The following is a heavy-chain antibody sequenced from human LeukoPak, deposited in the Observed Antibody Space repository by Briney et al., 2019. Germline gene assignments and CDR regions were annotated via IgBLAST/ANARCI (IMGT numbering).Heavy chain of an antibody. D-gene: IGHD5-18*01. V-gene: IGHV4-34*01. CDR2: INHSGST. J-gene: IGHJ4*02. CDR3: ARLVTKRGYSYGNAFDY. CDR1: GGSFSGYY. Sequence: PSETLSLTCAVYGGSFSGYYWSWIRQPPGKGLEWIGEINHSGSTNYNPSLKSRVTISVDTSKNQFSLKLSSVTAADTAVYYCARLVTKRGYSYGNAFDYWGQGTLVTVSS.